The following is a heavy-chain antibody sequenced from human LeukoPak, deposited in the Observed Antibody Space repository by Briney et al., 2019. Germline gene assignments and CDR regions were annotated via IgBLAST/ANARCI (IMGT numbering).Heavy chain of an antibody. V-gene: IGHV3-21*06. CDR2: ISASSNYI. CDR1: GFTFSNTN. D-gene: IGHD2-8*01. Sequence: PGGSLRLSCAASGFTFSNTNMNWVRQAPGKGLKWVSFISASSNYIYYADSVKGRFTISRDNAQNSLYLQMNSLRAEDTAVYFCARVVNGYVDYWGQGTLDTVSS. CDR3: ARVVNGYVDY. J-gene: IGHJ4*02.